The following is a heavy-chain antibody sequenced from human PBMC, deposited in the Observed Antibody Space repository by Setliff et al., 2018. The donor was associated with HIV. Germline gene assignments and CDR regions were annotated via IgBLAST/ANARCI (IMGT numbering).Heavy chain of an antibody. V-gene: IGHV4-4*07. CDR3: ARDLGSGHFDY. CDR2: IHSSGST. J-gene: IGHJ4*02. Sequence: PSETLSLTCSVSGGSMSGYYWNWIRQPAGKGLEWIGRIHSSGSTYYNPSLKSRVTFTVDTSKNQFSLKLSSVTAADTAVYYCARDLGSGHFDYWGQGMLVTVSS. CDR1: GGSMSGYY.